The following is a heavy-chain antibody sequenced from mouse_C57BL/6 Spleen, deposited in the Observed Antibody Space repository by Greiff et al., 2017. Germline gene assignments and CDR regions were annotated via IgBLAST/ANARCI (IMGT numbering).Heavy chain of an antibody. CDR1: GYTFTSYW. J-gene: IGHJ3*01. D-gene: IGHD2-4*01. CDR2: IYPGSGST. V-gene: IGHV1-55*01. Sequence: QVQLQQSGAELVKPGASVKMSCKASGYTFTSYWITWVKQRPGQGLEWIGDIYPGSGSTNYNEKFKSKATLTVDTSSSTAYMQLSSLTSEDSAVYDCARSGYDYDVSWFAYWGQGTLVTVSA. CDR3: ARSGYDYDVSWFAY.